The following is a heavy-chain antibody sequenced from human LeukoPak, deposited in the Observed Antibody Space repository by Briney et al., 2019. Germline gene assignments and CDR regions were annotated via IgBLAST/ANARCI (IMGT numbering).Heavy chain of an antibody. CDR1: GFTFSSYA. Sequence: PGGSLRLSCAASGFTFSSYAMSWVRQAPGKGLEWVSAISGSGGSTYYADSVKGRFTTSRDNSKNTLYLQMNSLRAEDTAVYYCAKDGPHDTAMVKPLDYWGQGTLVTVSS. D-gene: IGHD5-18*01. CDR2: ISGSGGST. J-gene: IGHJ4*02. V-gene: IGHV3-23*01. CDR3: AKDGPHDTAMVKPLDY.